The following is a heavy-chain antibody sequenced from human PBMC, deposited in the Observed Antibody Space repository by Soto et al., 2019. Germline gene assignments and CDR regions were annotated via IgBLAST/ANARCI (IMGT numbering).Heavy chain of an antibody. CDR3: AAGFPPDY. CDR2: IKGDGSEK. CDR1: GFTFSGFW. J-gene: IGHJ4*02. Sequence: EVQLVESGGGLVQPGGSLKLSCATSGFTFSGFWMHWVRQAPGKGLEWVANIKGDGSEKYYVDSVERRFTVSRDNSKNTLHLEMNRVIDEDTAVYSCAAGFPPDYWGKRTLVTVSS. V-gene: IGHV3-7*01. D-gene: IGHD3-10*01.